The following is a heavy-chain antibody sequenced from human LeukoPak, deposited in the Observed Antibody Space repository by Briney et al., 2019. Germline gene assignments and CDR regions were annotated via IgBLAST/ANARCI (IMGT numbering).Heavy chain of an antibody. CDR2: VYYSGST. CDR1: GGSISSYY. D-gene: IGHD5-12*01. V-gene: IGHV4-59*01. Sequence: SETLSLTCTVPGGSISSYYWSWIRQPPGKGLEWIAYVYYSGSTSYNPSLKSRVTMSLDTPNNQFSLNLRSVTAADTAVYYCARAKSDYDLLFDSWGQGTLVTVSS. J-gene: IGHJ4*02. CDR3: ARAKSDYDLLFDS.